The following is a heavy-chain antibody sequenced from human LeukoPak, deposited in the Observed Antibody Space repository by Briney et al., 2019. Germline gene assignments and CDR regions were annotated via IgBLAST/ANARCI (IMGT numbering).Heavy chain of an antibody. J-gene: IGHJ4*02. Sequence: SLRLSCAASGFTFSDSYMTWIRQAPGKGLEWVGFIASETYGGTAEYAASVKGRFTISRDDSKSIAYLQMNSLKTEDTAVYYCTRDQTPYYWGQGTLVTVSS. CDR2: IASETYGGTA. CDR1: GFTFSDSY. CDR3: TRDQTPYY. V-gene: IGHV3-49*03.